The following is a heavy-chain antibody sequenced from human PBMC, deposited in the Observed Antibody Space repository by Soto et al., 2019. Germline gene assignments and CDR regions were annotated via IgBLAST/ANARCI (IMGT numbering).Heavy chain of an antibody. CDR1: GFTFSSYA. D-gene: IGHD6-6*01. Sequence: EVQLLESGGGLVQPGGSLRPSCAASGFTFSSYAMSWVRQAPGKGLEWVSAISGSGGSTYYADSVKGRFTISRDNSKKTLYLQMTSLRAEDTAVYYCAKVSDYSSSSRGFDPWGQGTLVTVSS. CDR2: ISGSGGST. V-gene: IGHV3-23*01. CDR3: AKVSDYSSSSRGFDP. J-gene: IGHJ5*02.